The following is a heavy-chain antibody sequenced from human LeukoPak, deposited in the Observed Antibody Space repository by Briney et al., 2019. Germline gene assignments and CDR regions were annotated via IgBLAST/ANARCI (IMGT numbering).Heavy chain of an antibody. D-gene: IGHD3-10*01. CDR2: INPSGGST. CDR1: GYTLTSYY. J-gene: IGHJ4*02. V-gene: IGHV1-46*01. Sequence: ASVKVSCKASGYTLTSYYMHWVRQAPGQGLEWMGIINPSGGSTSYAQKFQGRVTMTRDTSTSTVYMELSSLRSEDTAVYYCARDQVLLWFGELYSSTSFDYWGQGTLVTVSS. CDR3: ARDQVLLWFGELYSSTSFDY.